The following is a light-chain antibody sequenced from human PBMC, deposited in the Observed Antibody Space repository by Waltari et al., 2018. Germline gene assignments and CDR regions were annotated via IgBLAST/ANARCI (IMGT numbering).Light chain of an antibody. Sequence: DIQLTQSPSFLSASVGDRVTITCRASQGISGYVAWYQQKPGEAPKLLIYGASTLQSGVPSRFSGNGSGTEFTLTISSLQPEDFATYYCQQLNSYPPLTFGGGTKVEIK. V-gene: IGKV1-9*01. J-gene: IGKJ4*01. CDR2: GAS. CDR1: QGISGY. CDR3: QQLNSYPPLT.